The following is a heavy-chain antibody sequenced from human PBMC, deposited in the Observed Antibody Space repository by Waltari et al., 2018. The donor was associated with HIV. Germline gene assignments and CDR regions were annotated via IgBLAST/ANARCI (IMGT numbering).Heavy chain of an antibody. CDR1: GFTFSSYW. CDR2: INGDGSTT. Sequence: EVQLVESGGGLVQPGGSLRLSCAASGFTFSSYWMHWVRQAPGKGLVWSSRINGDGSTTSYADSVKGRFTISRDNAKNTLYLQMNSLRAEDTAVYYCARIAYDSSGYGWFDPWGQGTLVTVSS. CDR3: ARIAYDSSGYGWFDP. V-gene: IGHV3-74*01. D-gene: IGHD3-22*01. J-gene: IGHJ5*02.